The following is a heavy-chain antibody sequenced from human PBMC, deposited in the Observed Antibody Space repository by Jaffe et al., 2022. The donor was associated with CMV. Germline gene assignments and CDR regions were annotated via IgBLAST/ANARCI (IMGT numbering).Heavy chain of an antibody. CDR1: GYTFSAYA. D-gene: IGHD3-22*01. V-gene: IGHV1-18*01. CDR3: ARDWDDTSGGYFDL. CDR2: ISPYNGDS. Sequence: QDQLVQSGTEVKKPGASVKVSCKASGYTFSAYAISWVRQAPGQGLEWMGWISPYNGDSDYAQKFQDRVTMTTDTSTDTAYMELRSLRSDDTAVYYCARDWDDTSGGYFDLWGRGTLVSVSS. J-gene: IGHJ2*01.